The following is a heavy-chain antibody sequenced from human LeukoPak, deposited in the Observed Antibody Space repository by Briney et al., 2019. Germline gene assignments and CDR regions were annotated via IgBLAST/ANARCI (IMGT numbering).Heavy chain of an antibody. CDR3: ARDQSGSYFSWFDP. D-gene: IGHD1-26*01. Sequence: GGSLRLSCAASGFTFSDYYMSWIRQAPGKGLEWVSYISRSGSTIYYADSVKGRFTISRDNAKNSLYLQMNSLRAEDTAVYYCARDQSGSYFSWFDPWGQGTLVTVSS. V-gene: IGHV3-11*04. CDR1: GFTFSDYY. J-gene: IGHJ5*02. CDR2: ISRSGSTI.